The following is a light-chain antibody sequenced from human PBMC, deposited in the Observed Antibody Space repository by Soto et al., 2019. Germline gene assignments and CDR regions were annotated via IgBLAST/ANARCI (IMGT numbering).Light chain of an antibody. CDR2: LNRDGSH. V-gene: IGLV4-69*01. CDR1: SGNSNYA. Sequence: QHVLTQSPSASASLGASVKLTCSQSSGNSNYAIAWHQQQPEKGPRYLMKLNRDGSHSKGDGIPNRFSGSSSGAERYLTISSLQSEVEADYYCQTWGTGIVIFGGGTKLTVL. J-gene: IGLJ2*01. CDR3: QTWGTGIVI.